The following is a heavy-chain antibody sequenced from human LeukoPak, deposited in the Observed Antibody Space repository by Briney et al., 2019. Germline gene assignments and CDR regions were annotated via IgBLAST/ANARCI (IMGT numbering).Heavy chain of an antibody. Sequence: PSETLSLTCTVSGGSISSGGYYWSWIRQHPGKGLEWIGYIYYSGSTYYNPSLKSRVTISVDTSKNQFPLKLSSVTAADTAVYYCARILRGPRRNWFDPWGQGTLVTVSS. D-gene: IGHD3-3*01. CDR3: ARILRGPRRNWFDP. CDR2: IYYSGST. CDR1: GGSISSGGYY. J-gene: IGHJ5*02. V-gene: IGHV4-31*03.